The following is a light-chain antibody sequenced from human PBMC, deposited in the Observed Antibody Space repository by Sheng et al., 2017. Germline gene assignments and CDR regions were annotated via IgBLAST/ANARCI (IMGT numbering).Light chain of an antibody. V-gene: IGLV3-1*01. CDR3: QAWDSSTGV. CDR2: QDN. J-gene: IGLJ1*01. CDR1: KLGDKY. Sequence: SYELTQPPSVSVSPGQTASITCSGDKLGDKYACWYQQKPGQSPVLLIYQDNKRPSGIPERFSGSNSGNTATLTISGTQAMDEADYYCQAWDSSTGVFGTGTKGHRP.